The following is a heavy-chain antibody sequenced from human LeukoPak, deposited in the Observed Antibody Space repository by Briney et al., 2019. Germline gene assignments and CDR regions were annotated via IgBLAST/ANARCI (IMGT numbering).Heavy chain of an antibody. D-gene: IGHD6-13*01. Sequence: SETLSLTCTVSGGSISSYYWSWIRQPPGKGLEWIGYIYYSGSTNYNPSLKSRVTISVDTSKNQFSLRLSSVTAADTAVYYCARGKAAGQLDYWGQGTLVTVSS. CDR2: IYYSGST. CDR1: GGSISSYY. J-gene: IGHJ4*02. CDR3: ARGKAAGQLDY. V-gene: IGHV4-59*01.